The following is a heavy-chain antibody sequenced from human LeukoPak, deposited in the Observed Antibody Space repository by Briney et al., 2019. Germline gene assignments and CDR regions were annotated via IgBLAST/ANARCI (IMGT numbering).Heavy chain of an antibody. CDR1: GGTFSSYA. Sequence: GASVKVSCKASGGTFSSYAISWVRQAPGQGLEWMGGIIPIFGTANYAQKFQGRVTITADESTSTAYMELSRLRSEDTAVYYCARVKKYYDFWSGYYTGYYYYYMDVWGKGTTVTVSS. CDR3: ARVKKYYDFWSGYYTGYYYYYMDV. D-gene: IGHD3-3*01. V-gene: IGHV1-69*13. J-gene: IGHJ6*03. CDR2: IIPIFGTA.